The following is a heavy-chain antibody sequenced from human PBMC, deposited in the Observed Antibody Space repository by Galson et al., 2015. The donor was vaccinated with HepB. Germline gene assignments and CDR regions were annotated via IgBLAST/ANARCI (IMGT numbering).Heavy chain of an antibody. D-gene: IGHD6-13*01. V-gene: IGHV7-4-1*02. J-gene: IGHJ4*02. CDR2: INTNTGNP. CDR1: GYTFTSYA. Sequence: SVKVSCKASGYTFTSYAMNWVRQAPGQGLEWMGWINTNTGNPTYAQGFTGRFVFSLDTSVSTAYLQISSLQAEDTAVYYCAREPPIGYSSSWEHWGQGTLVTVSA. CDR3: AREPPIGYSSSWEH.